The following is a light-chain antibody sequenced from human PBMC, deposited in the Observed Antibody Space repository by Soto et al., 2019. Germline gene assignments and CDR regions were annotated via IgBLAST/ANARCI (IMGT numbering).Light chain of an antibody. J-gene: IGKJ1*01. V-gene: IGKV1-8*01. CDR1: HGISSY. CDR2: ASS. Sequence: AIRMTQSPSSFSASTGDRVTIACRASHGISSYLAWYQQKPGKAPKLLTYASSTLQTGAPSRISGSGSGTAFTRTISCLQSEDLATYYCPQYYSYPRAFGQGTKVDIK. CDR3: PQYYSYPRA.